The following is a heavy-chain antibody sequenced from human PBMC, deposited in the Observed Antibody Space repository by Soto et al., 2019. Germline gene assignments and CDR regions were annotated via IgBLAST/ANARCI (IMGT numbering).Heavy chain of an antibody. J-gene: IGHJ4*02. Sequence: QVQLQQWGAGLLKPAETLSLTCAVYGGYFSGYYWSWIRQPPGKGLEWIGEINHSGSTNYNPSLKSRVTISVDTSQNQFSLKLSSVTAADTAVYDCARVGGGDCYSFDYWGQGTLVTVSS. V-gene: IGHV4-34*01. CDR3: ARVGGGDCYSFDY. D-gene: IGHD2-21*02. CDR1: GGYFSGYY. CDR2: INHSGST.